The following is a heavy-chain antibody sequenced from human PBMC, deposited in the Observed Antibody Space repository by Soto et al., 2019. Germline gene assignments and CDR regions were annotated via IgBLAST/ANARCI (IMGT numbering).Heavy chain of an antibody. CDR1: GFSLTTSGVG. Sequence: QITLKESGPTVVKPTETLTLTCTFSGFSLTTSGVGVGWVRQSPGKAPEWLALIYWDDDKRYSTSLKSRLTITKDTSKIQVVRTMANVDPADTATYYCAHRVLRTVFGLVTTTAIYFDFWGQGTPVVVSS. J-gene: IGHJ4*02. D-gene: IGHD3-3*01. CDR2: IYWDDDK. CDR3: AHRVLRTVFGLVTTTAIYFDF. V-gene: IGHV2-5*02.